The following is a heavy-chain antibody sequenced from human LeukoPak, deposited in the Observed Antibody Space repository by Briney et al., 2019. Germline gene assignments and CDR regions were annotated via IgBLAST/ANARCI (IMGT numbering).Heavy chain of an antibody. Sequence: PSETLSLTCAVYGGSFSGYYWSWIRQPPGKGLEWIGYIYYSGSTNYNPSLKSRVTISVDTSKNQFSLKLSSVTAADTAVYYCARNRELLDAFDIWGQGTMVTVSS. J-gene: IGHJ3*02. D-gene: IGHD1-26*01. CDR3: ARNRELLDAFDI. CDR1: GGSFSGYY. V-gene: IGHV4-59*01. CDR2: IYYSGST.